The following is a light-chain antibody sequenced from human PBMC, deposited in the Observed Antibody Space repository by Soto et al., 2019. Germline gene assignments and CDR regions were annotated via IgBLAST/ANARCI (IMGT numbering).Light chain of an antibody. CDR2: DVS. Sequence: QSVLTQPRSVSGSPGQSVTISCSGSSSDVGGYNYVSWYQQYPGKAPKVMIYDVSGRPSGVPDRFSGSKSGNTASLTISGLQAEDEADYYCSCYAGSSWVFGGGTKVTVL. V-gene: IGLV2-11*01. CDR3: SCYAGSSWV. CDR1: SSDVGGYNY. J-gene: IGLJ3*02.